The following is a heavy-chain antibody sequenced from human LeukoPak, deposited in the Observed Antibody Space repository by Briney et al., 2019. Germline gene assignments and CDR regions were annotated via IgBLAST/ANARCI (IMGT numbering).Heavy chain of an antibody. D-gene: IGHD6-19*01. CDR1: GFTFSSYA. V-gene: IGHV3-30-3*01. Sequence: PGGSLRLSCAASGFTFSSYAMSWVRQAPGKGLEWVAVISYDGSNKYYADSVKGRFTISRDNSKNTLYLQMNSLRAEDTAVYYCARDSSGWYLGWFDPWGQGTLVTVSS. J-gene: IGHJ5*02. CDR2: ISYDGSNK. CDR3: ARDSSGWYLGWFDP.